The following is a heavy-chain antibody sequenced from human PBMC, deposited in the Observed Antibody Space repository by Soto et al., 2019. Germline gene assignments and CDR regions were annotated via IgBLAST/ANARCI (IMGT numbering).Heavy chain of an antibody. CDR3: ARGSGYYYWDDY. Sequence: ASVKVSCKASGGTFSTYTISWVRQAPGQGLEWMGRIIPILNSVNYAQKFQGRVTITADKTTSTAYMELSSLRSEDTAVYYCARGSGYYYWDDYSGQGTLDTVSS. CDR2: IIPILNSV. D-gene: IGHD3-22*01. CDR1: GGTFSTYT. V-gene: IGHV1-69*08. J-gene: IGHJ4*02.